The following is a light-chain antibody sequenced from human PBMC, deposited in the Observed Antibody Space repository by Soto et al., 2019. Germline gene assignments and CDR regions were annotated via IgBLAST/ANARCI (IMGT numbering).Light chain of an antibody. Sequence: VRAQTPSTLSVSTGKRSTLWCMSSESVSSNLAWYQQKPGQAPRLLIYGASIRATGIPARFSGSGSGTEFSLTISSLQSEDFAVYYGQPYDNWPPSSFGQGTRLLIK. CDR1: ESVSSN. CDR3: QPYDNWPPSS. J-gene: IGKJ5*01. CDR2: GAS. V-gene: IGKV3-15*01.